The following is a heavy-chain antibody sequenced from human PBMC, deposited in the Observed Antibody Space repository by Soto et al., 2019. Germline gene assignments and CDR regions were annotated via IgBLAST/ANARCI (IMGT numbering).Heavy chain of an antibody. CDR2: ISSSSSYI. Sequence: GGSLRLSCAASGFTFSSYSMNWVRQAPGKGLEWVSSISSSSSYIYYADSVKGRFTISRDNAKNSLYLQMNSLRAEDTAVYYCARDHGGGDYYFDYWGQGTLVTVSS. D-gene: IGHD4-17*01. CDR1: GFTFSSYS. J-gene: IGHJ4*02. V-gene: IGHV3-21*01. CDR3: ARDHGGGDYYFDY.